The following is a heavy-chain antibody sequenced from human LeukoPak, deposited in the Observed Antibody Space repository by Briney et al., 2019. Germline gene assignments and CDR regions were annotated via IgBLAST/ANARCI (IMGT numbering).Heavy chain of an antibody. Sequence: GGSLRLSCAASGFTFSSYVMSWVRQAPGKGLEWVAVISYDGSNKYYADSVKGRSTISRDNSKNTLYLQMNSLRAEDTAVYYCARDDYYDSSGYYSLGIWSQGTMVTVSS. J-gene: IGHJ3*02. CDR2: ISYDGSNK. CDR3: ARDDYYDSSGYYSLGI. V-gene: IGHV3-30*03. CDR1: GFTFSSYV. D-gene: IGHD3-22*01.